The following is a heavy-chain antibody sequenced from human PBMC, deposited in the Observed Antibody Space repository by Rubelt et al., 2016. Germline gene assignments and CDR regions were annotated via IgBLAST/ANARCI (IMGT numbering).Heavy chain of an antibody. CDR1: GFTVSSNY. V-gene: IGHV3-66*01. D-gene: IGHD1-26*01. Sequence: EVQLVESGGGLVQPGGSLRLSCAASGFTVSSNYMSWVRQAPGKGLEWVSVIYSGGSTYYADSVKGRSTISRDNSKNTRYLQRNSLGAEDSAVYYCARDLGGANDYWGQGTLVTVSS. CDR2: IYSGGST. J-gene: IGHJ4*02. CDR3: ARDLGGANDY.